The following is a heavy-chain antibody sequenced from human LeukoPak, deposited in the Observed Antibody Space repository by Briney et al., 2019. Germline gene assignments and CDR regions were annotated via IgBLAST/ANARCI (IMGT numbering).Heavy chain of an antibody. Sequence: ASVKVSCKVSGYTLTELSMHWVRQAPGKGLEWMGGFDPEDGETIYAQKFQGRVTMTEDTSTDTAYMELSSLRSEDTAVYYCAKVGGSTGGGSEYYHYYYGMDVWGQGTTVTVSS. V-gene: IGHV1-24*01. J-gene: IGHJ6*02. CDR2: FDPEDGET. CDR3: AKVGGSTGGGSEYYHYYYGMDV. D-gene: IGHD3-10*01. CDR1: GYTLTELS.